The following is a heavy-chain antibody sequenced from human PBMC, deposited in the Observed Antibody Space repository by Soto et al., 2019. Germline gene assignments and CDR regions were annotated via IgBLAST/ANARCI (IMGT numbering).Heavy chain of an antibody. CDR1: SGSISSSLYY. V-gene: IGHV4-39*01. Sequence: SETLSPTCSVPSGSISSSLYYWGWIRQPPGKGLEWIGTIYSTVSTHYNPSLKSRVTISVDTSKNQCSLKLNSVTAADTAVYYCARLPYYDTPPVTFDIWGQGAMVTVSS. D-gene: IGHD3-22*01. CDR3: ARLPYYDTPPVTFDI. J-gene: IGHJ3*02. CDR2: IYSTVST.